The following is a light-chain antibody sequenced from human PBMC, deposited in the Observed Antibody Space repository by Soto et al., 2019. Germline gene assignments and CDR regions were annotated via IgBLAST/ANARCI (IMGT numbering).Light chain of an antibody. Sequence: DIVMTQSPDSLAVSLCERATINCKSSQSVFKSSDNTNYLAWYQQKPGQSTKLLIDLASTRASGVPDRFSGSGSGPDFTLTISGLQAEDVAAYYCQQYHSPPVTFGGGTKVELK. J-gene: IGKJ4*01. CDR1: QSVFKSSDNTNY. CDR2: LAS. V-gene: IGKV4-1*01. CDR3: QQYHSPPVT.